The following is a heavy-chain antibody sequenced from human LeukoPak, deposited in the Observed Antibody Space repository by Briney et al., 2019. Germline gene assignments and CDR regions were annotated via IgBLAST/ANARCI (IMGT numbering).Heavy chain of an antibody. Sequence: GGSLRLSCAVSGFTFDDYGMSWVRQAPGKGLEWVSGINWNGGSTGYADSVKGRFTISRDNAKNSLYLQMNSLRAEDTALYYCAREMARGYYGSGSYYNVPDYWGQGTLVTVSS. V-gene: IGHV3-20*04. D-gene: IGHD3-10*01. CDR3: AREMARGYYGSGSYYNVPDY. J-gene: IGHJ4*02. CDR1: GFTFDDYG. CDR2: INWNGGST.